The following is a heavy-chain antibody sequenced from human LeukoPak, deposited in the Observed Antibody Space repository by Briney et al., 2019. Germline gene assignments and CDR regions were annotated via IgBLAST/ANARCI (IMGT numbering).Heavy chain of an antibody. CDR3: ASSGYSSGWTYFDY. CDR1: GFTFNAIW. V-gene: IGHV3-7*01. CDR2: IRQDGGTK. D-gene: IGHD6-19*01. J-gene: IGHJ4*02. Sequence: GGSLRLSCAASGFTFNAIWMSWVRQAPGKGLEWVANIRQDGGTKNYVDSVKGRFTISRDNAKNSVYLQMSGLRAEDTAVYFCASSGYSSGWTYFDYWGQGTLVTVSS.